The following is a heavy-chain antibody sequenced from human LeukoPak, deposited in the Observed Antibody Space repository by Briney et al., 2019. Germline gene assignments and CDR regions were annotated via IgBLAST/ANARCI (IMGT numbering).Heavy chain of an antibody. V-gene: IGHV3-30*04. J-gene: IGHJ4*02. CDR1: GFTFSSYA. CDR3: ARDWGRRYSSGWYGDFDY. Sequence: GGSLRLSCAASGFTFSSYAMHWVRQAPGKGLEWVAVIPYDGSNKYYADSVKGRFTISRDNSKNTLYLQMNSLRPEDTAVYYCARDWGRRYSSGWYGDFDYWGQGTLVTVSS. CDR2: IPYDGSNK. D-gene: IGHD6-19*01.